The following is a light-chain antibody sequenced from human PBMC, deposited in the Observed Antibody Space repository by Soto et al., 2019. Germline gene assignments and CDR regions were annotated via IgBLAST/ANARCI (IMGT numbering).Light chain of an antibody. Sequence: IVMSQCPDSLAVSLGERATINCKSSQSVLHRSTNNNYLAWYQQKPGQPPKLLFYWASTRQSGVPGRFSGSGSETDFTLTISSLQAEDVAVYYCQQYYNTPYTFGQGTKLEIK. J-gene: IGKJ2*01. CDR1: QSVLHRSTNNNY. CDR3: QQYYNTPYT. CDR2: WAS. V-gene: IGKV4-1*01.